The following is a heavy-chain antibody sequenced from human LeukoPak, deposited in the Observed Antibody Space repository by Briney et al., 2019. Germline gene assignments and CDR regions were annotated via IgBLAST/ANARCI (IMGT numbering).Heavy chain of an antibody. V-gene: IGHV3-66*01. CDR3: ARDPGYYYGSGKNWFDP. Sequence: PGGSLRLSCAASGFTVSSNYMSWVRQAPGKGLEWVSVIYGGGSTYYADSVKGRFTISRDNSKNTLYLQMNSLRAEDTAVYYCARDPGYYYGSGKNWFDPWGQGTLVTVSS. J-gene: IGHJ5*02. CDR1: GFTVSSNY. CDR2: IYGGGST. D-gene: IGHD3-10*01.